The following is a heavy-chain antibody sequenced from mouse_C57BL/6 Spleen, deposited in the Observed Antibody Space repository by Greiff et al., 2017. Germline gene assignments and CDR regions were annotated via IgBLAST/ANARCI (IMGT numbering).Heavy chain of an antibody. CDR2: ISDGGSYT. J-gene: IGHJ4*01. CDR1: GFTFSSYA. D-gene: IGHD2-4*01. V-gene: IGHV5-4*01. Sequence: EVMLVESGGGLVKPGGSLKLSCAASGFTFSSYAMSWVRQTPEKRLEWVATISDGGSYTCYPDNVKGRFTISRDNAKNNLYLQMSHLKSEDTAMYYCARDEYEYAMDYWGQGTSVTVSS. CDR3: ARDEYEYAMDY.